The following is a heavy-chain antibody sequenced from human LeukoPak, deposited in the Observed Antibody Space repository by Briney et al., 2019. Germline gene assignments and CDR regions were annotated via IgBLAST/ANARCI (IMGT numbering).Heavy chain of an antibody. J-gene: IGHJ4*02. CDR2: IYHSGST. D-gene: IGHD3-9*01. V-gene: IGHV4-4*02. CDR3: AIAVGYFDHSLDY. CDR1: DGSISSSNW. Sequence: SGTLSLTCAVSDGSISSSNWWSWVRQPPGKGLEWIGEIYHSGSTNYIPSLKSRVTISVDKSKNQFSLKLSSVTAADTAVYYCAIAVGYFDHSLDYWGQGTLVTVSS.